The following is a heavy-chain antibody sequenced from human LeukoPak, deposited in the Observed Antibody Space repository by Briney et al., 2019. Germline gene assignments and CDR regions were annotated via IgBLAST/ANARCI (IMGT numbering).Heavy chain of an antibody. V-gene: IGHV3-21*01. CDR3: ARAGGSTVSHSDY. CDR2: ISSSTSYI. CDR1: GFTFSSYS. D-gene: IGHD4-17*01. J-gene: IGHJ4*02. Sequence: GSLRLSCAASGFTFSSYSMNWIRQAPGKGLGWVSSISSSTSYIYYADSVKGRFTISKDNAKNSLYLQMNSLRAEDTAVYYCARAGGSTVSHSDYWGQGTLVTVSS.